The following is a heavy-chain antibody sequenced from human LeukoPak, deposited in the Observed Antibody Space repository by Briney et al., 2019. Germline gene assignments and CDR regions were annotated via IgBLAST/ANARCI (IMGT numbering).Heavy chain of an antibody. CDR3: VRDPRGDGSSTFGY. V-gene: IGHV3-74*01. CDR2: INGDGSRR. Sequence: QPGGSLRLSCAASGFIFTSHWMFWVRQVPGKGLVWVSRINGDGSRREYADSVKGRFTISRDNAKNTLYLQMNSLSAEDTGLYYCVRDPRGDGSSTFGYWGQGTLVTVSS. D-gene: IGHD1-26*01. J-gene: IGHJ4*02. CDR1: GFIFTSHW.